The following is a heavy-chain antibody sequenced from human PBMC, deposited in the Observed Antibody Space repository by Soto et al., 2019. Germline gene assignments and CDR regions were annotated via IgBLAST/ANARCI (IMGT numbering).Heavy chain of an antibody. V-gene: IGHV3-15*07. CDR1: GFTFNNTW. J-gene: IGHJ6*02. Sequence: EVQLVESGGDLVKPGRSLRLSCAASGFTFNNTWMNWVRQAPGKGLEWVGRIKGKIDGGATDYAAPVKGRFTISRDDSKNTLSLQINNLKIEDTAVYYCVRNMDVWGQGTTVTVSS. CDR3: VRNMDV. CDR2: IKGKIDGGAT.